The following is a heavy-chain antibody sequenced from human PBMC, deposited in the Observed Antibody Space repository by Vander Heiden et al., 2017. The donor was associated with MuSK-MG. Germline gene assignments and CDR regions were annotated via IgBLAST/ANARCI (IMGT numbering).Heavy chain of an antibody. Sequence: EVQLLESGGGLVQPGGSLRLSCAASGLTFSSYAMRWVRQAPGKGLEWVSAISGSGGSTYYADSVKCRFTISRDNSKNTLYLQMNSLRAEDTAVYYCAKVRWGAFDIWGQGTMVTVSS. V-gene: IGHV3-23*01. CDR3: AKVRWGAFDI. CDR2: ISGSGGST. J-gene: IGHJ3*02. D-gene: IGHD3-16*01. CDR1: GLTFSSYA.